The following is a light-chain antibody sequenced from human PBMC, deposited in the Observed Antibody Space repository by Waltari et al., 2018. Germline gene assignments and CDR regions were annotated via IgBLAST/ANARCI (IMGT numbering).Light chain of an antibody. CDR2: DDG. CDR3: QVWDSGSDHYV. CDR1: NIGRKT. J-gene: IGLJ1*01. V-gene: IGLV3-21*02. Sequence: SYVLTQPPSVSVAPGQTARISFDGNNIGRKTEHWYQQKPGQAPVLVVYDDGDRPSGIPERFSGSNSGNTATLTISRVDAGDEADYYCQVWDSGSDHYVFGTVTKVTVL.